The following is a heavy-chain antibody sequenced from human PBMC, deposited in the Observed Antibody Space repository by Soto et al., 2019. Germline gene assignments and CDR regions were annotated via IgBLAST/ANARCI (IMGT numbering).Heavy chain of an antibody. CDR1: GGSISSYY. V-gene: IGHV4-59*08. CDR2: IYYGGST. Sequence: QVQLQESGPGLVKPSETLSLTCTVSGGSISSYYWSWIRQPPGKGLEWIGYIYYGGSTNYNPSLKRRVTISVDTSKNQFSLKLSSVTAADTAVYYCARHTQGYCSGGSCYSPFAFDIWGQGTMVTVSS. D-gene: IGHD2-15*01. J-gene: IGHJ3*02. CDR3: ARHTQGYCSGGSCYSPFAFDI.